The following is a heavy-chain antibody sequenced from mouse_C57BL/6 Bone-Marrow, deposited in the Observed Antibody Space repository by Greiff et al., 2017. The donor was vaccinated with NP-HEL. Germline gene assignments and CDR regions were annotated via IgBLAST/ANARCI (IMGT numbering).Heavy chain of an antibody. D-gene: IGHD1-1*01. CDR2: ISSGSSTI. CDR3: ARGGNYGSLLFAY. V-gene: IGHV5-17*01. J-gene: IGHJ3*01. Sequence: DVMLVESGGGLVKPGGSLKLSCAASGFTFSDYGMHWVRQAPEKGLEWVAYISSGSSTIYYADTVKGRFTISRDNAKNTLFLQMTSLRSEDTAMYYCARGGNYGSLLFAYWGQGTLVTVSA. CDR1: GFTFSDYG.